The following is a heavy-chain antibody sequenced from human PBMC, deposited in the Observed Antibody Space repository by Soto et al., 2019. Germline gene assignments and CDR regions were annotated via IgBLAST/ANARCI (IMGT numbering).Heavy chain of an antibody. Sequence: GASVKVSCKASGYTFTSYDINWVRQATGQGLEWMGIINPSGGSTSYAQKFQGRVTMTRDTSTSTVYMELSSLRSEDTAVYYCARAGKGRWLGYYYYYYGMDVWGQGTTVTVSS. J-gene: IGHJ6*02. CDR1: GYTFTSYD. V-gene: IGHV1-46*01. CDR3: ARAGKGRWLGYYYYYYGMDV. D-gene: IGHD6-19*01. CDR2: INPSGGST.